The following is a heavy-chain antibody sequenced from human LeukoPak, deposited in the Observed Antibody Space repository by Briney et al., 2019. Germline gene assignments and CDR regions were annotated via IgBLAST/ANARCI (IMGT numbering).Heavy chain of an antibody. CDR2: IYYSGST. D-gene: IGHD2-2*01. CDR3: ARGVPVDY. CDR1: GGSISSYY. J-gene: IGHJ4*02. Sequence: KASETLSLTCTVSGGSISSYYWSWIRQPPGKGLQWIGYIYYSGSTNYNPSLKSRVTISVDTSKNQFSLKLSSVTAADTAVYYCARGVPVDYWGQGTLVTVSS. V-gene: IGHV4-59*01.